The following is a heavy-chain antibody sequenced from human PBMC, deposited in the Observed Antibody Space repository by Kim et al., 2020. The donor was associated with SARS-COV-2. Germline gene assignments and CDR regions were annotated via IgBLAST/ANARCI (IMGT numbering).Heavy chain of an antibody. CDR3: AKPHAYCGGDCYENWFDP. V-gene: IGHV3-23*01. CDR2: NSGSGGST. CDR1: GFTFSSYA. J-gene: IGHJ5*02. Sequence: GGSLRLSCAASGFTFSSYAMSWVRQAPGKGLEWVSANSGSGGSTYYADSVKGRFTISRDNSKNTLYLQMNSLRAEDTAVYYCAKPHAYCGGDCYENWFDPWGQGTLVTVSS. D-gene: IGHD2-21*02.